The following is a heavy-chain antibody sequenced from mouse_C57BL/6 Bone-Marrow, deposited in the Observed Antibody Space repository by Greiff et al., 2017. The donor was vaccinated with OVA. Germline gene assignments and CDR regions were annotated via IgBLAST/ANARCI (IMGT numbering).Heavy chain of an antibody. Sequence: EVKLMESGPGLVKPSQSLSLTCSVTGYSITSGYYWNWIRQFPGNKLEWMGYISYDGSNNYNPSLKNRISITRDTSKNQFFLKLNSVTTEDTATYYCARFTTVVADYWGQGTTLIVSS. CDR1: GYSITSGYY. D-gene: IGHD1-1*01. CDR3: ARFTTVVADY. J-gene: IGHJ2*01. V-gene: IGHV3-6*01. CDR2: ISYDGSN.